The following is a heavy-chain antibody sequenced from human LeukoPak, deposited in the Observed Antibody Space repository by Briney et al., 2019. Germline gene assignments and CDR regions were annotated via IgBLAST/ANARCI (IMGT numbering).Heavy chain of an antibody. V-gene: IGHV1-2*02. J-gene: IGHJ4*02. D-gene: IGHD6-13*01. Sequence: ASVKVSCKASGYTFTSYGISWVRQAPGQGLEWMGWINPNSGGTNYAQKFQGRVTMTRDTSISTAYMELSRLRSDDTAVYYCARVVAAGTSTYDYWGQGTLVTVSS. CDR3: ARVVAAGTSTYDY. CDR1: GYTFTSYG. CDR2: INPNSGGT.